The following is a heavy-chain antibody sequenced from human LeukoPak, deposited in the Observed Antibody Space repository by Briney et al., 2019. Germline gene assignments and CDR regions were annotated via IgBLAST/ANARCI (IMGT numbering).Heavy chain of an antibody. CDR3: ATYGSGSYYTFDY. D-gene: IGHD3-10*01. J-gene: IGHJ4*02. V-gene: IGHV3-48*01. CDR1: GFTFSSYS. Sequence: GGSLRLSCAASGFTFSSYSMNWVRQAPGKGLEWVSYISSSSSTIYYADSVKGRFTIPGDNAKNSLYLQMNSLRAEDTAVYYCATYGSGSYYTFDYWGQGTLVTVSS. CDR2: ISSSSSTI.